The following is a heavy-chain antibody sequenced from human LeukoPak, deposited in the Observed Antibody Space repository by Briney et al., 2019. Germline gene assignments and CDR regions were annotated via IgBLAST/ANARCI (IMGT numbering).Heavy chain of an antibody. CDR1: GGSISSRPYC. V-gene: IGHV4-39*01. D-gene: IGHD6-13*01. Sequence: PSETLSLTCTVSGGSISSRPYCWGWIRQPPGKGLEWLGSFFYSGSTNYKPSLKSRVTISVDTSKNQFSLKLSSVTAADTAVYYCAGLVVSSWYHEVLLGRDYWGQGTLVTVSS. CDR2: FFYSGST. CDR3: AGLVVSSWYHEVLLGRDY. J-gene: IGHJ4*02.